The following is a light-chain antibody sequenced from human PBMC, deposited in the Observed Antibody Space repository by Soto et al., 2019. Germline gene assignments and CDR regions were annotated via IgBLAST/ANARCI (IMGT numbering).Light chain of an antibody. CDR1: QTITSF. Sequence: DIQMTQSPSSLSASVGDRVTITCRASQTITSFLNWYQQKPGKAPKLLIFTASSLHVGVPSRFSGSGSGTDFTLTISSLQPEDFATYYCQHSYSTPYTFGQATMLEIK. V-gene: IGKV1-39*01. J-gene: IGKJ2*01. CDR2: TAS. CDR3: QHSYSTPYT.